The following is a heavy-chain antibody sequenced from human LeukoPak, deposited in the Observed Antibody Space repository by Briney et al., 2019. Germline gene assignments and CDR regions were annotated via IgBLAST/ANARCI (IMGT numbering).Heavy chain of an antibody. D-gene: IGHD6-13*01. CDR3: ARALAAAEGEFDP. Sequence: ASVKVSCKASGYTFTGYYMHWVRQAPGQGLEWMGRINPNSGGTNYAQKFQGRVTMTRDTSISTAYMELSRLRSDDTAVYYCARALAAAEGEFDPWGQGTLVTVSS. V-gene: IGHV1-2*06. CDR1: GYTFTGYY. J-gene: IGHJ5*02. CDR2: INPNSGGT.